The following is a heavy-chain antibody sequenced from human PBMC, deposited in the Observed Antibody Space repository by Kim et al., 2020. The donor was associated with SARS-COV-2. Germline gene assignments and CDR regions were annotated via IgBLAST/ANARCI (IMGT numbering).Heavy chain of an antibody. Sequence: TANYAQKFQGRVTITADESTSTAYMELSSLRSEDTAVYYCARDGEDSIPYWGQGTLVTVSS. D-gene: IGHD6-6*01. V-gene: IGHV1-69*01. CDR2: TA. CDR3: ARDGEDSIPY. J-gene: IGHJ4*02.